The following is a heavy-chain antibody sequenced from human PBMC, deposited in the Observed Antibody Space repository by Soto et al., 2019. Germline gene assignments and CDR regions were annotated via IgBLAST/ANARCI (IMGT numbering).Heavy chain of an antibody. J-gene: IGHJ3*01. CDR1: GFTFSDHL. CDR3: ARDILSVGPRANDAFDV. V-gene: IGHV1-3*01. Sequence: QVQLVQSGAEVRKPGASVNISCRASGFTFSDHLINWLRQVPGQSLEWMGWINPDNGNTKYSQTFKGRVTISRHSSASIVYVEVSDLTSEDTAVFYCARDILSVGPRANDAFDVWGQGTMVTVSS. CDR2: INPDNGNT. D-gene: IGHD2-8*02.